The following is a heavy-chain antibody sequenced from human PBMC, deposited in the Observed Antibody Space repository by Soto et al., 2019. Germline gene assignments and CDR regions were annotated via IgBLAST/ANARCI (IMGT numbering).Heavy chain of an antibody. CDR3: ARAPGFEDGYPRGPCFDP. D-gene: IGHD5-12*01. Sequence: SETLSLTCTVSGGSISSGDYYWSWIRQPPGKGLEWIGYIYYSGSTYYNPSLKSRVTISVDTSKNQFSLKLSSVTAADTAVYYCARAPGFEDGYPRGPCFDPWCQGLLVTVSS. J-gene: IGHJ5*02. CDR2: IYYSGST. CDR1: GGSISSGDYY. V-gene: IGHV4-30-4*01.